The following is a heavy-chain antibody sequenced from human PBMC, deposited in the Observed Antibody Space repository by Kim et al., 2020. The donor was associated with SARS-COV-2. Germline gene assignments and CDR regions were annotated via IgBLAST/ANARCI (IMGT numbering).Heavy chain of an antibody. Sequence: IGYADSVKGRFTISRDNAKNSLYLQMNSLRAEDTALYYCAKGTRQGLFDYWGQGTLVTVSS. J-gene: IGHJ4*02. D-gene: IGHD3-22*01. CDR2: I. CDR3: AKGTRQGLFDY. V-gene: IGHV3-9*01.